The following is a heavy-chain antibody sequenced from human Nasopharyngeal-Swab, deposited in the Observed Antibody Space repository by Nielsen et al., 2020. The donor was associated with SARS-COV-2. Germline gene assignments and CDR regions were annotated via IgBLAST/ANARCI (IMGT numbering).Heavy chain of an antibody. J-gene: IGHJ4*02. CDR1: GFTFSNAW. Sequence: GESLKISCAASGFTFSNAWMSRVRQAPGKGLEWVGRIKSKTDGGTTDYAAPVKGRFNISRDDSKNTLYLQMNSLKTEDTAVYYCTTVPSGYCSGGSCYPFDYWGQGTLVTVSS. CDR3: TTVPSGYCSGGSCYPFDY. V-gene: IGHV3-15*01. D-gene: IGHD2-15*01. CDR2: IKSKTDGGTT.